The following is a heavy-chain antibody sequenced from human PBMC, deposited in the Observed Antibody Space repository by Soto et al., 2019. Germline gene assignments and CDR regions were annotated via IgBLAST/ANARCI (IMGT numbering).Heavy chain of an antibody. Sequence: QVQLVESGGGVVQSGRSLRLSCAGSGFTFSNYGLHWVRQAPGKGLEWVAVISYDGSHKYYADSVKGRFTISRDNSNNMLDLQMDSLRAEDTAVYYWAKGGAPRYCGRSSCHPAGAYWGQGTLVTVSS. CDR2: ISYDGSHK. J-gene: IGHJ4*02. CDR3: AKGGAPRYCGRSSCHPAGAY. V-gene: IGHV3-30*18. D-gene: IGHD2-15*01. CDR1: GFTFSNYG.